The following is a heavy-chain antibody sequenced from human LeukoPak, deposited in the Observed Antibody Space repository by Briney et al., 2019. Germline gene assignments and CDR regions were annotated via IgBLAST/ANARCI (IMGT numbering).Heavy chain of an antibody. D-gene: IGHD2-2*01. Sequence: GGSLRLSCAASGFTFSSYWMHWVRQAPGKGLVWVSRINSDGSSTSYADSVKSRFTISRDNAKNTLYLQMNSLRAEDTAVYHCATTPGYCSSTTCYEYFQHWGQGTLVTVSS. CDR3: ATTPGYCSSTTCYEYFQH. CDR2: INSDGSST. V-gene: IGHV3-74*01. CDR1: GFTFSSYW. J-gene: IGHJ1*01.